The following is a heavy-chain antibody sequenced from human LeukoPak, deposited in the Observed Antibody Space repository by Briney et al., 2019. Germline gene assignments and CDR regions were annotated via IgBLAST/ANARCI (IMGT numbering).Heavy chain of an antibody. CDR1: GGSFSGYY. Sequence: SETLSLTCAVYGGSFSGYYWSWIRQPPGKGLEWIGEINHSGSTNYNASLKSRVTISVDTSKNQFSLKLSSVTAADTAVYYCARGLRLYNGYDFLRYWGQGTRVTVSS. CDR3: ARGLRLYNGYDFLRY. D-gene: IGHD5-12*01. V-gene: IGHV4-34*01. CDR2: INHSGST. J-gene: IGHJ4*02.